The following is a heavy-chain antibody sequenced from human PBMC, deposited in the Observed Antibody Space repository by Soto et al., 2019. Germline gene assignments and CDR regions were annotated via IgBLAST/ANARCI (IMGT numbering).Heavy chain of an antibody. Sequence: SVKGSCKDSGGTFSSYAISWVRQAPGQGLEWMGGIIPIFGTANYAQKFQGRVTITADESTSTAYMELSSLRSEDTAVYYCAREGHTGETFYFDYWGQGTLVTVSS. J-gene: IGHJ4*02. V-gene: IGHV1-69*13. CDR2: IIPIFGTA. CDR1: GGTFSSYA. CDR3: AREGHTGETFYFDY.